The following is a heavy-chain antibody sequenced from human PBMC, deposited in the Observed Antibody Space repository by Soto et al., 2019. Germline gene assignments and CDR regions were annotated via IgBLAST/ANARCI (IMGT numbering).Heavy chain of an antibody. CDR1: GGTFSSQT. V-gene: IGHV1-69*02. D-gene: IGHD1-1*01. CDR3: ASPAVNDLDADSSAFDI. J-gene: IGHJ3*02. Sequence: QVQLVQSGAEVKEPGSSVKVSCKVSGGTFSSQTINWVRQVPGQGLEWMGSVIPIIGEGKYAQSFLGRVTITAARSTSTAYMERSSLRSEDTAVYYCASPAVNDLDADSSAFDIWGQGTMVTVSS. CDR2: VIPIIGEG.